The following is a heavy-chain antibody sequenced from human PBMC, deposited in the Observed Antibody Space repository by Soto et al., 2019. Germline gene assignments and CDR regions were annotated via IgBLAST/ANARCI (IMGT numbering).Heavy chain of an antibody. Sequence: GGSLRLSCAASGFTFSSYAMSWVRQAPGKGLEWVSAISGSGGSTYYADSVKGRFTISRDNSKNTLYLQMNSLRAEDTAVYYCAKDYYDSSGYYEGYFDYWGQGTLVTVS. CDR2: ISGSGGST. CDR1: GFTFSSYA. V-gene: IGHV3-23*01. CDR3: AKDYYDSSGYYEGYFDY. D-gene: IGHD3-22*01. J-gene: IGHJ4*02.